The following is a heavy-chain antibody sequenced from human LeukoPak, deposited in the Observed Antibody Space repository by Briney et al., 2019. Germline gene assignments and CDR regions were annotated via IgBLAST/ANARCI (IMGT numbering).Heavy chain of an antibody. J-gene: IGHJ4*02. D-gene: IGHD3-9*01. Sequence: GGSLRLSCAASGFTFSSYSMNWVRQAPGKGLEWASYFSSSSSTIYYADSVNGPFTISRDNAKNSLYLQMNSLRAEDTAVYYCARLVYDILTGYQYYFDYWGQGTLVTVSS. CDR3: ARLVYDILTGYQYYFDY. CDR2: FSSSSSTI. V-gene: IGHV3-48*04. CDR1: GFTFSSYS.